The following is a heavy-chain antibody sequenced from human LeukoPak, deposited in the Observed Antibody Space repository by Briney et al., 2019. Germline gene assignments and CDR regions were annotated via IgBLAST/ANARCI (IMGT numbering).Heavy chain of an antibody. Sequence: GGSLRLSCAASGFMFSSYEMNWVRQAPGKGLEWVSYISMSGTTIYYADSVTGRFTISRDNAKNSLYLQMNSLRAEDTAVYYCASITTPGGAFDIWGQGTMVTVSS. J-gene: IGHJ3*02. CDR3: ASITTPGGAFDI. CDR2: ISMSGTTI. CDR1: GFMFSSYE. D-gene: IGHD3-22*01. V-gene: IGHV3-48*03.